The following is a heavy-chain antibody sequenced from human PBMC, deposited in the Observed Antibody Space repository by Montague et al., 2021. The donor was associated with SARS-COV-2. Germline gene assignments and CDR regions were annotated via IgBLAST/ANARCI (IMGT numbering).Heavy chain of an antibody. V-gene: IGHV4-34*01. CDR1: GGSFSGYY. CDR3: ARHYGVVVPAAIYYYYGMDV. CDR2: IYYSGST. D-gene: IGHD2-2*02. J-gene: IGHJ6*02. Sequence: SETLSLTCAVYGGSFSGYYWSRIRQPPGKGLEWIGSIYYSGSTYYNPSLKSRVTISVDTSKNQFSLKLSSVTAADTAVYYCARHYGVVVPAAIYYYYGMDVWGQGTTVTVSS.